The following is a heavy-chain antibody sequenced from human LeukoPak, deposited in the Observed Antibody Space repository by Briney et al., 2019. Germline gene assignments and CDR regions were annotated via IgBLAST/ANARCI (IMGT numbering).Heavy chain of an antibody. V-gene: IGHV3-23*01. Sequence: GGSLRLSCAASGFTFSSYAMSWVRQAPGKGLEWVSTISSDGGGTYYADSVRGRFTVSRANSKHTLYLQMNSLRAEDTAVYYCATQAYSFDYWGQGTLVTVS. CDR3: ATQAYSFDY. D-gene: IGHD4-11*01. CDR2: ISSDGGGT. CDR1: GFTFSSYA. J-gene: IGHJ4*02.